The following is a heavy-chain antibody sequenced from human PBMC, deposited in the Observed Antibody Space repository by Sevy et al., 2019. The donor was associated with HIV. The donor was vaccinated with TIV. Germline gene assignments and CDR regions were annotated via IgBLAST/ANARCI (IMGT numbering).Heavy chain of an antibody. D-gene: IGHD2-2*02. Sequence: GGYLRLSCEASGFTFSSNAMSWVHQAPGKGLEWVSGISGGGGDTFYADSVKGRFTISRDNSKNTLFLQINSLRAEDTALYYCVKGARYTIPNDAFDIWGQGTMVTVSS. V-gene: IGHV3-23*01. CDR2: ISGGGGDT. CDR1: GFTFSSNA. CDR3: VKGARYTIPNDAFDI. J-gene: IGHJ3*02.